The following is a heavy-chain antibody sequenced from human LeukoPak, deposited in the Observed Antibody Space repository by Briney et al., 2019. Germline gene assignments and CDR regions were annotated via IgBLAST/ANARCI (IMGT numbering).Heavy chain of an antibody. V-gene: IGHV4-59*01. D-gene: IGHD6-6*01. CDR1: GGSFSSYY. J-gene: IGHJ3*02. CDR2: IYYSGST. CDR3: ARGLDSSSSWDAFDI. Sequence: PSETLSLTCTLSGGSFSSYYWSWIRQPPGKGLEWIGYIYYSGSTNYNPSLKSRVTISVDTSKNQFSLKLSSVTATDTAVYYCARGLDSSSSWDAFDIWGQGTMVTVSS.